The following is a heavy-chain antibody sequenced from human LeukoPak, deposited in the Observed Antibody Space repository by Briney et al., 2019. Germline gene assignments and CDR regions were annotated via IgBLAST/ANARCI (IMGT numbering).Heavy chain of an antibody. D-gene: IGHD6-19*01. CDR2: INPNSGGT. CDR3: ARAQYAVAGDY. V-gene: IGHV1-2*06. Sequence: ASVRVSCKASGYTFTGYYMHWVRQAPGQGLEWMGRINPNSGGTNYAQKFQGRVTMTRDTSISTAYMELSRLKSDDTAVYYCARAQYAVAGDYWGQGTLVTVSS. J-gene: IGHJ4*02. CDR1: GYTFTGYY.